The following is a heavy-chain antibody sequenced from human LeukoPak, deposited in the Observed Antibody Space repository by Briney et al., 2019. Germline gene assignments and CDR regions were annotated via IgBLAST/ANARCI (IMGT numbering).Heavy chain of an antibody. Sequence: SETLSLTCTVSGGAISSYYWSWIRQPPGTGLEWIGYIHYTGSTNYNPSLKSRVTISVDTSKNQFSLKLSSVTAADTAVYYCARVRDRSGYFYDLDYWGQGTLVTVSS. CDR2: IHYTGST. CDR3: ARVRDRSGYFYDLDY. D-gene: IGHD3-22*01. V-gene: IGHV4-59*01. J-gene: IGHJ4*02. CDR1: GGAISSYY.